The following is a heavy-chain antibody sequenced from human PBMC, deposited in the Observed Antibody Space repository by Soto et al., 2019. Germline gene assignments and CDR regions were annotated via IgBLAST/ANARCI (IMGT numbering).Heavy chain of an antibody. D-gene: IGHD2-15*01. V-gene: IGHV3-9*01. Sequence: GGSLRLSCAASGFTGDDYAFNWVRQAPGKGLEWVSGISCNGGSIGYADSVKGRFIISRDNAKNSLYLQMNSLRAEDTAVYYCAREGMDCSGGSCYASAAFDIWGQGTMVTVSS. CDR1: GFTGDDYA. J-gene: IGHJ3*02. CDR3: AREGMDCSGGSCYASAAFDI. CDR2: ISCNGGSI.